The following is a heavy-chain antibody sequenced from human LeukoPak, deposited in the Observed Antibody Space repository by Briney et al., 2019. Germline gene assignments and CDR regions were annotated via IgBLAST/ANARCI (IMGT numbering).Heavy chain of an antibody. J-gene: IGHJ4*02. Sequence: ASVKVSCKASGYTLTTYGISWVRQAPGQGLEWEGWIRSYNGHTNYARRLQGRVTMTTDTSTTTVYMELRNLRSDDTAVYYCARDLLVAGSPDPLAFWGRGTLVTVSS. D-gene: IGHD6-19*01. CDR3: ARDLLVAGSPDPLAF. CDR2: IRSYNGHT. CDR1: GYTLTTYG. V-gene: IGHV1-18*01.